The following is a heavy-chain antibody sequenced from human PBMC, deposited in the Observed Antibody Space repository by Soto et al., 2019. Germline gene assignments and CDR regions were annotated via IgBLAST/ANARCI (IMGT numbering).Heavy chain of an antibody. V-gene: IGHV3-23*01. J-gene: IGHJ1*01. D-gene: IGHD3-22*01. CDR1: GFTFSSYA. Sequence: GGSLRLSCAASGFTFSSYAMSWVRQAPGKGLEWVSAISGSGGSTYYADSVKGRFTISRDNSKNTLYLQMNSLRAEDTAVYYFSKDDGYDSSTFDWCPGPLVTLSS. CDR3: SKDDGYDSSTFD. CDR2: ISGSGGST.